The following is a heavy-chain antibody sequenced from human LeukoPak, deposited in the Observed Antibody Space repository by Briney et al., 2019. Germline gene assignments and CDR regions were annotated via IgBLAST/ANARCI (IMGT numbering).Heavy chain of an antibody. CDR2: ISGSGGST. Sequence: RGSLRLSCAASGFTFSSYAMSWVRQAPGKGLEWVSAISGSGGSTYYADSVKGRFTISRDNSKNTLYLQMNSLRAEDTAVYYCAKDRRIAVAQGAFDIWGQGTMVTVSS. CDR1: GFTFSSYA. D-gene: IGHD6-19*01. J-gene: IGHJ3*02. CDR3: AKDRRIAVAQGAFDI. V-gene: IGHV3-23*01.